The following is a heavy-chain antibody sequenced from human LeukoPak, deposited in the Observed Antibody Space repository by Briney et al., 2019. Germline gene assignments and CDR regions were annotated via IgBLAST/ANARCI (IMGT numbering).Heavy chain of an antibody. CDR2: IYSGGNT. D-gene: IGHD3-22*01. V-gene: IGHV3-53*01. J-gene: IGHJ4*02. CDR3: ARCYYDGSGFYYYFDY. Sequence: GGSLRLSCAASGFSFSNYYMSWVRQAPGKGLEWVSVIYSGGNTYYTDSVKGRFTISRDNPKNTVFLQMGSLRGEDTAVYYCARCYYDGSGFYYYFDYWGQGTLVTVSS. CDR1: GFSFSNYY.